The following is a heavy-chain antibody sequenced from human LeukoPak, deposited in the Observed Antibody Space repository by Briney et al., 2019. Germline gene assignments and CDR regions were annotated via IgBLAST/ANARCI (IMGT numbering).Heavy chain of an antibody. D-gene: IGHD4-11*01. CDR1: GFTFSSYS. CDR3: ARNPYSFYYYYGMDV. V-gene: IGHV3-48*02. J-gene: IGHJ6*02. Sequence: GGSLRLSCAASGFTFSSYSMIWVRQAPGKGLEWVSYISSSSSTIYYADSVKGRFTISRDNAKNSLYLQMNSLRDEDTAVYYCARNPYSFYYYYGMDVWGQGTTVTVSS. CDR2: ISSSSSTI.